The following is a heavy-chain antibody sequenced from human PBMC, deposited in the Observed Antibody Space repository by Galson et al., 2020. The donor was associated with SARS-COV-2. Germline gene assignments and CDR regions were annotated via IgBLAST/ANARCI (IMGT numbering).Heavy chain of an antibody. CDR2: IYYSGST. CDR1: GGSISSGGYY. V-gene: IGHV4-31*03. CDR3: AREVAARPLYYYYYMDV. Sequence: TLSLTCTVSGGSISSGGYYWSWIRQHPGKGLEWIGYIYYSGSTYYNPSLKSRVTISVDTSKNQFSLKLSSVTAADTAVYYCAREVAARPLYYYYYMDVWGKGTTVTVSS. J-gene: IGHJ6*03. D-gene: IGHD6-6*01.